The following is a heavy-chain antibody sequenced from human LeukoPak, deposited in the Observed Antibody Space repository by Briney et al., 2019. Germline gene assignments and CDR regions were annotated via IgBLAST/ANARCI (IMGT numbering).Heavy chain of an antibody. Sequence: SETLSLTCTVSGGSISSYYWSWIRQPPGKGLEWIGSTYYSGSTYYNPSLKSRVTISVDTSKNQFSLRLSSAAAADTAVYYCARRSDSGSDDGEDYFDFWGQGTLVTVSS. J-gene: IGHJ4*02. D-gene: IGHD1-26*01. CDR1: GGSISSYY. CDR3: ARRSDSGSDDGEDYFDF. V-gene: IGHV4-59*05. CDR2: TYYSGST.